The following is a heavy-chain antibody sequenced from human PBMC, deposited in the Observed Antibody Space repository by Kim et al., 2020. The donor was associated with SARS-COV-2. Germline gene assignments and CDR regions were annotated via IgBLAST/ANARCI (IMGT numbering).Heavy chain of an antibody. J-gene: IGHJ5*02. CDR2: ISSSSSYI. Sequence: GGSLRLSCAASGFTFSSYSMNWVRQAPGKGLEWVSSISSSSSYIYYADSVKGRFTISRDNAKNSLYLQMNSLRAEDTAVYYCARDPGDPNWFDPWGQGTLVSVSS. CDR3: ARDPGDPNWFDP. V-gene: IGHV3-21*01. CDR1: GFTFSSYS. D-gene: IGHD4-17*01.